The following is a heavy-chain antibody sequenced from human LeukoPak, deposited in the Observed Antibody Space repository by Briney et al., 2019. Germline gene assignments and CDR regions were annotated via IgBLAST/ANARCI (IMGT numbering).Heavy chain of an antibody. V-gene: IGHV4-4*02. D-gene: IGHD6-6*01. Sequence: SGTLSLTCAVSGGSISSSNWWSGVRQPPGKGLEWIGEIYHSGSTNYNPSLKSRVTISVDKSKNQFSLKLSSVTAADTAVYFCARDWGVDARPGYMDVWGKGTTVTVSS. CDR2: IYHSGST. CDR3: ARDWGVDARPGYMDV. J-gene: IGHJ6*03. CDR1: GGSISSSNW.